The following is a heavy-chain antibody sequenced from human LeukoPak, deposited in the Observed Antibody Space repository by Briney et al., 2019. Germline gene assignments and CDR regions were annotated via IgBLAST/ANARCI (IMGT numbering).Heavy chain of an antibody. J-gene: IGHJ4*02. CDR1: GYTFTSYG. V-gene: IGHV1-18*01. D-gene: IGHD2-15*01. CDR3: ARDSGLSGGSWPLDY. Sequence: ASVKLSCKASGYTFTSYGISWVRQAPGQGLEWMGWISAYNGNTNYAQKLQGRVTMTTDTSTSTAYMELRSLRSDDTAVYYCARDSGLSGGSWPLDYWGQGTLVTVSS. CDR2: ISAYNGNT.